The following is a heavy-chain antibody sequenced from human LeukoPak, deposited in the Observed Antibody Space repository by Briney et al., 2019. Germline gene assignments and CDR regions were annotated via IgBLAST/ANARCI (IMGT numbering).Heavy chain of an antibody. D-gene: IGHD5-12*01. CDR3: ARDRVARGGVFEY. CDR1: GFTFSSHG. Sequence: PGRSPRLSCAASGFTFSSHGMHWVRQAPGKGLEWVAVIWYDGRNKYFGDSAMGRFTISRDNSRNTIYLQMNSLRVEDTAVYYCARDRVARGGVFEYWGQGTLVTVSS. CDR2: IWYDGRNK. V-gene: IGHV3-33*01. J-gene: IGHJ4*02.